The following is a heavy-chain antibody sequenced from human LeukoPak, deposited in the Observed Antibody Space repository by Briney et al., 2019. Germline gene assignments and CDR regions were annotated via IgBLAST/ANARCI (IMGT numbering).Heavy chain of an antibody. CDR3: ARTGSIAGTMDY. Sequence: SVKVSCTASGGTFSSYAISWVRQAPGQGLEWMGRIIPILGIANYAQKFQGRVTITADKSTSTAYMELSSLRSEDTAVYYCARTGSIAGTMDYWGQGTLVTVSS. J-gene: IGHJ4*02. CDR2: IIPILGIA. V-gene: IGHV1-69*04. D-gene: IGHD6-6*01. CDR1: GGTFSSYA.